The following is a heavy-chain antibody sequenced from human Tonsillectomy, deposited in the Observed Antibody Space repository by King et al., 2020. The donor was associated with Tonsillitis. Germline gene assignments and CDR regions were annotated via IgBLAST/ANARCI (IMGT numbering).Heavy chain of an antibody. CDR1: GFTFSSYW. Sequence: VQLVQSGGGLVQPGGSLRLSCAASGFTFSSYWMSWVRQAPGKGLEWVAKIKQDGSEKYYVDSVKGRFTISRDNAKNSLYLQMNSLRAEDTAVYYCARDRLIVVVPAAGLKDYWGQGTLVTVSS. V-gene: IGHV3-7*04. J-gene: IGHJ4*02. D-gene: IGHD2-2*01. CDR3: ARDRLIVVVPAAGLKDY. CDR2: IKQDGSEK.